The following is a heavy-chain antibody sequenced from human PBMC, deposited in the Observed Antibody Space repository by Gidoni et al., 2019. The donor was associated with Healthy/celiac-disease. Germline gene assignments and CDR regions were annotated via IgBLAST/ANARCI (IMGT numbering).Heavy chain of an antibody. J-gene: IGHJ4*02. CDR3: TKDAWDLSKSVY. CDR2: IYHDGDT. D-gene: IGHD4-4*01. Sequence: ESGPGRVKPSETLSLTCAVSAYSIDTDFYWSWIRPSPGKGLEWIGSIYHDGDTYYNSSLKSRITISIDRSKKQCSLNLRSVTAADTAIYYCTKDAWDLSKSVYWGRGTLVTVSS. V-gene: IGHV4-38-2*02. CDR1: AYSIDTDFY.